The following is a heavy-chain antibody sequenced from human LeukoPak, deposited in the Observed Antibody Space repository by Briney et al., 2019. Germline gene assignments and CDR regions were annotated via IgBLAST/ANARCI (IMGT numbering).Heavy chain of an antibody. V-gene: IGHV4-59*01. CDR3: ARGGGGALWFGELSPTVDYYMDV. D-gene: IGHD3-10*01. CDR2: IYYSGST. CDR1: GGSISSYY. Sequence: PSETLSLTCTVSGGSISSYYWSWIRQPPGKGLEWIGYIYYSGSTNYNPSLKSRVTISVDTSKNQFSLKLSSVTAADTAVYYCARGGGGALWFGELSPTVDYYMDVWGKGTTVTVSS. J-gene: IGHJ6*03.